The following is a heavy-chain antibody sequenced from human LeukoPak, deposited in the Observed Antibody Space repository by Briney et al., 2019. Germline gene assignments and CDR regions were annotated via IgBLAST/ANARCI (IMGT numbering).Heavy chain of an antibody. V-gene: IGHV4-4*07. CDR3: ARLRRDINDWYADDC. CDR1: GGSVNTYY. Sequence: PSETPSLTCSVSGGSVNTYYWSWIRQSAGKGLEWIGRISITEGTNYNPSLKSRVSMSVDASKNQVSLKLGSVTAADTAVYYCARLRRDINDWYADDCWGQGTLVTVSS. J-gene: IGHJ4*02. CDR2: ISITEGT. D-gene: IGHD6-19*01.